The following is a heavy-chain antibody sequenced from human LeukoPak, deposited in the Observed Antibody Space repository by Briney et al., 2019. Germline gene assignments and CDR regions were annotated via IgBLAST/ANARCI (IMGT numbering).Heavy chain of an antibody. J-gene: IGHJ6*03. CDR3: ASHSPPLLNYYYYYMDV. Sequence: SVKVSCKASGGTFSSYAISWVRQAPGQGLEWMGGIIPIFGTANYAQKFQGRVTITADESTSTAYMELSSLRSDDTAVYYCASHSPPLLNYYYYYMDVWGKGTTVTVSS. CDR1: GGTFSSYA. D-gene: IGHD2-15*01. CDR2: IIPIFGTA. V-gene: IGHV1-69*13.